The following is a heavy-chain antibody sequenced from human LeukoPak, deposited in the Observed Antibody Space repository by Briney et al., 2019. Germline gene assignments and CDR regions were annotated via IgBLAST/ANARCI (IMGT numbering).Heavy chain of an antibody. CDR3: ARSDVVVVTATTHFDY. D-gene: IGHD2-15*01. V-gene: IGHV1-2*02. CDR1: GYTFTPYY. CDR2: INPNSGGT. Sequence: GSSVKVSCKASGYTFTPYYIHWVGQAPGRGLEWMGWINPNSGGTNYAQNLQGRVTITSDTSTYTTHMELSRLRSDDTAVYYCARSDVVVVTATTHFDYWGQGALVTVSS. J-gene: IGHJ4*02.